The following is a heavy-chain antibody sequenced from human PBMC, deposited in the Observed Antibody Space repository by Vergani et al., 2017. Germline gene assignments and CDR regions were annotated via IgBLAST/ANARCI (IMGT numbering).Heavy chain of an antibody. D-gene: IGHD5-18*01. V-gene: IGHV3-23*04. J-gene: IGHJ4*02. CDR1: GFTFSNYA. CDR3: AKSNGGYSYGPWDY. Sequence: EVQLVESGGGLVKPGGSLRLSCAASGFTFSNYAMSWVRQAPGKGLEWVSTVSVGGGSSYYADSVKGRFTISRDNSRTTLYLQMNSLRAEDTAVYYCAKSNGGYSYGPWDYWGQGTLVTVSS. CDR2: VSVGGGSS.